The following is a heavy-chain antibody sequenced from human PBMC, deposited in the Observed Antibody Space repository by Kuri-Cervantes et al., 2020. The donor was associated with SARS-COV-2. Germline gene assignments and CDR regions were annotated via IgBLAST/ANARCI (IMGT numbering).Heavy chain of an antibody. CDR3: ASSPLGGGIDY. J-gene: IGHJ4*02. Sequence: GGSLRLSCAASGFTFSSYAMGWVRQAPGKGLEWVSAISGSGGSTYYADSVKGRFTVSRDNSKNTLYLQMNSLRSDDTAVYYCASSPLGGGIDYWGQGTLVTVSS. CDR1: GFTFSSYA. D-gene: IGHD1-26*01. CDR2: ISGSGGST. V-gene: IGHV3-23*01.